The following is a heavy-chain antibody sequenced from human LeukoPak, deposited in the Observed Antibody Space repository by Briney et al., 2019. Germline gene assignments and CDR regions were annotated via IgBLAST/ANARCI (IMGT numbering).Heavy chain of an antibody. CDR2: IYYSGST. J-gene: IGHJ6*03. V-gene: IGHV4-39*07. Sequence: SETLSLTCTVSGGSISSYYWSWIRQPPGKGLEWIGSIYYSGSTYYNPSLKSRVTISVDTSKNQFSLKLSSVTAADTAVYYCARILSCSGGSCYYYYYYYMDVWGKGTTVTVSS. CDR1: GGSISSYY. CDR3: ARILSCSGGSCYYYYYYYMDV. D-gene: IGHD2-15*01.